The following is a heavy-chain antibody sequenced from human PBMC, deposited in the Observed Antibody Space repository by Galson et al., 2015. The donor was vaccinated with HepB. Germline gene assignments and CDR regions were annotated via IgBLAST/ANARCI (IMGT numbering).Heavy chain of an antibody. CDR3: ARDRDTAMVLFDY. Sequence: SLRLSCAASGFTFSSYGMHWVRQAPGKGLEWVAVIWYDGSNKYYADSVKGRFTISRDNSKNTLYLQMNSLRAEDTAVYYCARDRDTAMVLFDYWGQGTLVTVSS. J-gene: IGHJ4*02. V-gene: IGHV3-33*08. CDR2: IWYDGSNK. D-gene: IGHD5-18*01. CDR1: GFTFSSYG.